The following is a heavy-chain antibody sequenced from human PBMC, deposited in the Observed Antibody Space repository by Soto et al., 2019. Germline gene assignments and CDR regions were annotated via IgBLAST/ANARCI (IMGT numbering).Heavy chain of an antibody. V-gene: IGHV4-39*01. CDR1: GGSISSSSYY. D-gene: IGHD2-21*01. CDR2: IYYSGST. Sequence: QLQLQESGPGLVKPSETLSLTCTVSGGSISSSSYYWGWIRQPPGKGLEWIGSIYYSGSTYYNPSLKSRVTISVDTSKNQFSLKLSSVTAADTAVYYCARCYCGGDCYPYWYFDLWGRGTLVTVSS. CDR3: ARCYCGGDCYPYWYFDL. J-gene: IGHJ2*01.